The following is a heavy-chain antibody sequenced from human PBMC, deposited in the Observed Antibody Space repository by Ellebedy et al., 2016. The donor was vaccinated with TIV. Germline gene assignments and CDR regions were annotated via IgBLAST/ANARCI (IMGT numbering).Heavy chain of an antibody. V-gene: IGHV3-13*01. J-gene: IGHJ6*02. CDR3: TRFEIISGRGYGMDV. CDR1: GFTFSRYD. D-gene: IGHD3-10*01. CDR2: IDNAGDT. Sequence: GESLKISCAASGFTFSRYDMHWVRQSTRKGLEWVASIDNAGDTYYPGSVKGRFTISRENAKNSLYLQMNSLRVGDTAVYYCTRFEIISGRGYGMDVWGQGTTVTVSS.